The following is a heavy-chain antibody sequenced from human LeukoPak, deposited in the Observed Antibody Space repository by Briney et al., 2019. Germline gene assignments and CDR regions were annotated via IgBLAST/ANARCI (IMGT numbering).Heavy chain of an antibody. CDR2: INHSGIT. J-gene: IGHJ4*02. Sequence: SETLSLTCGVHGGSLSGYYWSWIRQSPGEGLEWIGEINHSGITNSAPSLKSRVTMSVDTSKNQFSLDLKSVTAADTAVYYCASSPGPVPAATRFDYWGQGTQVTVSS. CDR1: GGSLSGYY. CDR3: ASSPGPVPAATRFDY. V-gene: IGHV4-34*01. D-gene: IGHD2-2*01.